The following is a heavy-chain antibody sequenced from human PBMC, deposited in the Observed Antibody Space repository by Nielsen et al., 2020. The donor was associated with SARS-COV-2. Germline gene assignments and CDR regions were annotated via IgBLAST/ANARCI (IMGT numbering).Heavy chain of an antibody. CDR3: AKDVYPNLEWTSGLYYYYGMDV. V-gene: IGHV3-30*18. Sequence: GESLKIFCAASGFTFGDYGMHWVRQAPGRGLEWVAVVSYDGTYRHYADSVKGRLIISKDTSSNTLHLHMTSLSPADTAVYFCAKDVYPNLEWTSGLYYYYGMDVWGQGTTVTVS. CDR1: GFTFGDYG. CDR2: VSYDGTYR. D-gene: IGHD5/OR15-5a*01. J-gene: IGHJ6*02.